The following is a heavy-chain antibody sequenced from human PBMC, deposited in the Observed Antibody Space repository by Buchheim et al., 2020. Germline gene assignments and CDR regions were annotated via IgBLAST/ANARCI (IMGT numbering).Heavy chain of an antibody. J-gene: IGHJ5*02. CDR1: GYSFIGYF. V-gene: IGHV1-2*02. Sequence: QMQLVQSGAEVKKPGASVKVSCKASGYSFIGYFMHWVRQAPGQGLEWMGWINLDSGGTHCVQKFQGRVTMTRDTSINTAYMELSRLRPDDTAVYYCARSSYNDFRTAYPNWFDPWGQGTL. D-gene: IGHD3-3*01. CDR2: INLDSGGT. CDR3: ARSSYNDFRTAYPNWFDP.